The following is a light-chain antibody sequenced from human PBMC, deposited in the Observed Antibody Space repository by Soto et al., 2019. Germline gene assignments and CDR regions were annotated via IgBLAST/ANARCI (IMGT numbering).Light chain of an antibody. CDR3: QQRSNWPLT. CDR2: DAS. Sequence: EIVLTQSPATLSLSPGERATLSCRASQSVSSYLAWYQQKPGQAPRLLIYDASHRATGIPARFSGSGSGTDFTLTISSLEREDFAVYYCQQRSNWPLTFGGGTKVEIK. J-gene: IGKJ4*01. V-gene: IGKV3-11*01. CDR1: QSVSSY.